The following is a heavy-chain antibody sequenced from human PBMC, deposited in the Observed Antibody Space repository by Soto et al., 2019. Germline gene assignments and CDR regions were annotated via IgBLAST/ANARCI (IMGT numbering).Heavy chain of an antibody. CDR3: ARDAVYCSSTSCPTPLAY. CDR1: GGSISSYY. J-gene: IGHJ4*02. V-gene: IGHV4-59*01. D-gene: IGHD2-2*01. CDR2: IYYSGST. Sequence: SETLSLTCTVSGGSISSYYWSWIRQPPGKGLEWIGYIYYSGSTNYNPSLKSRVTISVDTSKNQFSLKLSSVTAADTAVYYCARDAVYCSSTSCPTPLAYWAQGSLVTV.